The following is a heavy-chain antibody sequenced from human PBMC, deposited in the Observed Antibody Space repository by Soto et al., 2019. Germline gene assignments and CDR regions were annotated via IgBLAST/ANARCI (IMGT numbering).Heavy chain of an antibody. CDR3: ASLIPIAAPATVLDNWFDP. Sequence: SETLSLTCTVSGGSISSSSYYWGWIRQPPGKGLEWIGSIYYSGSAYYNPSLKSRVTISVDTSKNQLSLKLSSVTAADTAVYYCASLIPIAAPATVLDNWFDPWGQGTLVTVSS. CDR1: GGSISSSSYY. D-gene: IGHD2-15*01. CDR2: IYYSGSA. V-gene: IGHV4-39*01. J-gene: IGHJ5*02.